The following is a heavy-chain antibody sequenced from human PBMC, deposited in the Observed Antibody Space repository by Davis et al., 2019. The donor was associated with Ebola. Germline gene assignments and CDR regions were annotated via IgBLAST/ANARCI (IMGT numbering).Heavy chain of an antibody. J-gene: IGHJ4*02. CDR3: ARDARLAAAAYYFDY. D-gene: IGHD6-13*01. CDR2: INAGNGNT. CDR1: GYTFTSYA. V-gene: IGHV1-3*01. Sequence: AASVKVSCKASGYTFTSYAMHWVRQAPGQRLEWMGWINAGNGNTKYSQKFQGRVTITRDTSASTAYMELSSLRSEGTAVYYCARDARLAAAAYYFDYWGQGTLVTVSS.